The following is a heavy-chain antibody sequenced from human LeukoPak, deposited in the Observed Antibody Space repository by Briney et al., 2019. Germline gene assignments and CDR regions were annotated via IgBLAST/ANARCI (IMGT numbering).Heavy chain of an antibody. Sequence: GGSLRLSCAASGFTVSNSYMNWVRQAPGKVLEWVSAIYGGGTTYYADSVKGRFTISRDNAKNSLYLQMNSLRAEDTAVYYCAKDEGRPEYWGQGTLVTVSS. J-gene: IGHJ4*02. CDR2: IYGGGTT. CDR1: GFTVSNSY. V-gene: IGHV3-66*01. CDR3: AKDEGRPEY.